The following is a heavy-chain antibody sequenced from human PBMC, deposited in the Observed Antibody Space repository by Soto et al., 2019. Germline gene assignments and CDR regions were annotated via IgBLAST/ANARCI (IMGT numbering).Heavy chain of an antibody. Sequence: QVQLQQWGAGLLKPSETLSLTCAVYGGSFSGYYWSWIRQPPGKGLEWIGEINHSGSTNYNPSLKRRVTISVDTSKNQFSLKLSSVTAADTAVYYCARGLYYDSSGHGYWGQGTLVTVSS. CDR3: ARGLYYDSSGHGY. V-gene: IGHV4-34*01. J-gene: IGHJ4*02. D-gene: IGHD3-22*01. CDR1: GGSFSGYY. CDR2: INHSGST.